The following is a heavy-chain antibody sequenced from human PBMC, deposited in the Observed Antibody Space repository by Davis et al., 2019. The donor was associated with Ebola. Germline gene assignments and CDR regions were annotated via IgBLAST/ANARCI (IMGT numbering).Heavy chain of an antibody. D-gene: IGHD2-15*01. J-gene: IGHJ4*02. CDR1: GFTFSSYA. CDR2: ISYDGSNK. CDR3: ARPWRDLVVVVAAHPHY. Sequence: GESLKISCAASGFTFSSYAMHWVRQAPGKGLEWVAVISYDGSNKYYADSVKGRFTISRDNSKNTLYLLMNSLRAEDTAVYYCARPWRDLVVVVAAHPHYWGQGTLVTVSS. V-gene: IGHV3-30-3*01.